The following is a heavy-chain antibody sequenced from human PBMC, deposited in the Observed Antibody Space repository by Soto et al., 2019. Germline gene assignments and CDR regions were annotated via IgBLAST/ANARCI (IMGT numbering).Heavy chain of an antibody. D-gene: IGHD6-6*01. CDR1: GGSFSGYY. V-gene: IGHV4-34*01. Sequence: SETLSLTCAVYGGSFSGYYWSWIRQPPGKGLEWIGEINHSGSTNYNPSLKSRVTISVDTSKNQFSLKLSSVTAADTAVYYCATDVEYSSSWSWFDPWGQGTLVTVSS. CDR3: ATDVEYSSSWSWFDP. J-gene: IGHJ5*02. CDR2: INHSGST.